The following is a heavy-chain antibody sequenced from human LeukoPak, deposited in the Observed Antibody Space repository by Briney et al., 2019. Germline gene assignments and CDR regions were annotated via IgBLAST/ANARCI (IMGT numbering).Heavy chain of an antibody. Sequence: TSETLSLTCAVYGGSFSGYYWSWIRQPPGKGLEWIGEINHSGSTNYNPSLKSRVTISVDTSKNQFSPKLSSVTAADTAVYYCASSGHCSSTSCPRSFDYWGQGTLVTVSS. CDR2: INHSGST. D-gene: IGHD2-2*01. J-gene: IGHJ4*02. V-gene: IGHV4-34*01. CDR1: GGSFSGYY. CDR3: ASSGHCSSTSCPRSFDY.